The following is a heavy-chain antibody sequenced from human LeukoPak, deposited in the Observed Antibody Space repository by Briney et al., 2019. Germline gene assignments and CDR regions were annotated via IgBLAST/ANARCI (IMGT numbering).Heavy chain of an antibody. CDR1: GGSISSYY. J-gene: IGHJ5*02. CDR3: PRYSGGYEGFDP. Sequence: PSETLSLTCTVSGGSISSYYWSWIRQPPGKGLEWIGYIYYSGSTNYNPSLKSRVTISVDTSKNQFSLKLSSVTAADTALYYCPRYSGGYEGFDPWGQGTLVTVSS. D-gene: IGHD5-12*01. V-gene: IGHV4-59*12. CDR2: IYYSGST.